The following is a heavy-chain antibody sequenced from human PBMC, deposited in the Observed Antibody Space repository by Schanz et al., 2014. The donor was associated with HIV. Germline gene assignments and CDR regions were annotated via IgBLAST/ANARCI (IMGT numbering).Heavy chain of an antibody. D-gene: IGHD4-4*01. Sequence: QVQLVESGGGVVQPGRSLRLSCAASGFTFSDYGMHWVRQAPGKGLEWVPVIWNDGSNTFYADSVKGRFTISRDNSKKTVFLQMNNLRAEDTAVYYCARDRLHPGNGMDVWGQGTTVTVSS. J-gene: IGHJ6*02. V-gene: IGHV3-33*01. CDR3: ARDRLHPGNGMDV. CDR2: IWNDGSNT. CDR1: GFTFSDYG.